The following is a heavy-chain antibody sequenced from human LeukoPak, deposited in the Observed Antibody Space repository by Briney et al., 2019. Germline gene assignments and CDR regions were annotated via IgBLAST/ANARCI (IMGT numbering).Heavy chain of an antibody. CDR2: ISGDGGSI. CDR3: AKGADPLTWRMTTVAGTRFDF. J-gene: IGHJ4*02. D-gene: IGHD6-19*01. Sequence: GGSLRLXCAVSGFTFDDYAMHWVRRAPGKGLEWVSLISGDGGSIYYAGSVKGRFTASRDNSKNSLYLQMNRLRTEDTAFYYCAKGADPLTWRMTTVAGTRFDFWGQGTLVTVSS. V-gene: IGHV3-43*02. CDR1: GFTFDDYA.